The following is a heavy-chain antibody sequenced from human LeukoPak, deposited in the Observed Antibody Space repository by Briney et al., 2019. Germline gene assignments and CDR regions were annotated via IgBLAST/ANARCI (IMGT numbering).Heavy chain of an antibody. Sequence: GGSLRLSCAASGFTFSSYAMSWVRQAPGKGLEWVSIISGSGDSAYSADSMKGRFTISRDNSKNTLYLQMNTLRAEDTAVYYCAKALGAVCGTGCSSRYFDCWGQGTLVTVSS. CDR1: GFTFSSYA. CDR2: ISGSGDSA. D-gene: IGHD2-21*02. CDR3: AKALGAVCGTGCSSRYFDC. V-gene: IGHV3-23*01. J-gene: IGHJ4*02.